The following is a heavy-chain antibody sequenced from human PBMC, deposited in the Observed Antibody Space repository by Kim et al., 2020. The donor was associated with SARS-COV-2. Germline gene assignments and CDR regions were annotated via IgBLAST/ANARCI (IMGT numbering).Heavy chain of an antibody. V-gene: IGHV3-21*01. J-gene: IGHJ6*02. CDR1: GFTFSSYS. CDR3: ARDKPDLLEWLSHYSIGLNYYYYGMDV. CDR2: ISSSSSYI. Sequence: GGSLRLSCAASGFTFSSYSMNWVRQAPGKGLEWVSSISSSSSYIYYADSVKGRFTISRDNAKNSLYLQMNSLRAEDTAVYYCARDKPDLLEWLSHYSIGLNYYYYGMDVWGQGTTVTVSS. D-gene: IGHD3-3*01.